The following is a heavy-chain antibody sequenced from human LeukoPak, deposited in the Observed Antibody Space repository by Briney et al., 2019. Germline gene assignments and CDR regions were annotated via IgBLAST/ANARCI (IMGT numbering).Heavy chain of an antibody. V-gene: IGHV5-51*01. CDR2: IYPGDSDT. D-gene: IGHD6-13*01. J-gene: IGHJ5*02. CDR3: ARPLIAAAGTIDH. CDR1: GYIFTSYW. Sequence: GESLQISCQGSGYIFTSYWIGWVRQLPGKGLEWMGIIYPGDSDTRYSPSFQGQVTISADKSISTAYLQWSSLKASDTAMYYCARPLIAAAGTIDHWGQGTLVTVSS.